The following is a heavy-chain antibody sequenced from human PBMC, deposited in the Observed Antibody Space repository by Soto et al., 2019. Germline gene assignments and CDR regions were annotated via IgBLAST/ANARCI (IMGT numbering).Heavy chain of an antibody. V-gene: IGHV3-7*01. CDR3: ARDPLRIVGATDAFDI. CDR1: GFTFSSYW. J-gene: IGHJ3*02. Sequence: GRSLRLSCAASGFTFSSYWMSWVRQAPGKGLEWVANIKQDGSEKYYVDSVKGRFTISRDNAKNSLYLQMNSLRAEDTAVYYCARDPLRIVGATDAFDIWGQGTMVTVSS. D-gene: IGHD1-26*01. CDR2: IKQDGSEK.